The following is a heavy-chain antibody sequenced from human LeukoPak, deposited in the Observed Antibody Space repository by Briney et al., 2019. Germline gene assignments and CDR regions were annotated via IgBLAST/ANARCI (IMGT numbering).Heavy chain of an antibody. CDR1: GYTFTGYY. CDR3: ARRRGYSYGRHYYYYYGMDV. V-gene: IGHV1-2*02. Sequence: ASVKVSCKASGYTFTGYYMHWVRQAPGQGLEWMGWINPNSGGTNYAQKFQGRVTMTRDTSISTAYMELSRLRSDDTAVYYCARRRGYSYGRHYYYYYGMDVWGQGTTVTVSS. J-gene: IGHJ6*02. D-gene: IGHD5-18*01. CDR2: INPNSGGT.